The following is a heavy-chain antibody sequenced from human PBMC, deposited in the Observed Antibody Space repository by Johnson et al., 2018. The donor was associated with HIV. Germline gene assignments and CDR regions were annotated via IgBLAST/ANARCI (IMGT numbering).Heavy chain of an antibody. CDR2: IRYDGSNK. J-gene: IGHJ3*01. Sequence: QEQLVESGGGVVQPGGSLRLSCAASGLTFSSYGMHWVRQAPGKGLEWVAFIRYDGSNKYYADSVKGRFTISRDNSENTLFLQMNSLRDEDTAVYYCAKERTAMVTPFDAWGQGTRVTVSS. CDR1: GLTFSSYG. CDR3: AKERTAMVTPFDA. D-gene: IGHD5-18*01. V-gene: IGHV3-30*02.